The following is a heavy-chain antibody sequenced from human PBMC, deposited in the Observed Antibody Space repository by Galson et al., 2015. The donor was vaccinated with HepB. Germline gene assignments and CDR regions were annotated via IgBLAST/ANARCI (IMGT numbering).Heavy chain of an antibody. CDR2: INPNRGGT. D-gene: IGHD3-9*01. V-gene: IGHV1-2*06. Sequence: SVKVSCKASGYTFAVSYIHWVRQAPGQGLEWMGRINPNRGGTSYAPKFQGRVTMTRDTSISTAYRELSRLTSDDTAVYNCAREAPYYDILSGPPDYWGQGSLVTVSS. J-gene: IGHJ4*02. CDR1: GYTFAVSY. CDR3: AREAPYYDILSGPPDY.